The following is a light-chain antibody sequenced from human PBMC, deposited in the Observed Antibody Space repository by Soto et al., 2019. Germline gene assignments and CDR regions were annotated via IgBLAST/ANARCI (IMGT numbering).Light chain of an antibody. V-gene: IGKV3-11*01. J-gene: IGKJ5*01. CDR3: QQRSNWPPIT. CDR1: QSVSSY. Sequence: IVLTQSPDTLSLSPGERATLSGRPSQSVSSYLAWYQQKPGQAPRLLIYDASNRATGIPARFSGSGSGTDFTLTISSLEPEDFAVYYCQQRSNWPPITFGQGTRLEIK. CDR2: DAS.